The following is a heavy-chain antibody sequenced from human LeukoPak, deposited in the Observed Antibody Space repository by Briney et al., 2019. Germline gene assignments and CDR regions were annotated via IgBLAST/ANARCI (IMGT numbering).Heavy chain of an antibody. CDR1: GYTFTSYA. J-gene: IGHJ4*02. CDR2: INTNTGNP. D-gene: IGHD5-18*01. CDR3: AREAYSSAYYFDY. Sequence: GASVKVSCKASGYTFTSYAMNWVRQAPGQGLEWMGWINTNTGNPSYARGFTGRFVFSLDTSVSTAYLQISSLKAEDTAVYYCAREAYSSAYYFDYWGQGTLVTVPS. V-gene: IGHV7-4-1*02.